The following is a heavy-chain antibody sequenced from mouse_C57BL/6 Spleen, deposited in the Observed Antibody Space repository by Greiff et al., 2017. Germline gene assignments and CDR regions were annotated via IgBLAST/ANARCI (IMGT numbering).Heavy chain of an antibody. CDR1: GYTFTSYW. CDR3: ANLYGNYDY. V-gene: IGHV1-59*01. CDR2: IDPSDSYT. D-gene: IGHD2-1*01. Sequence: QVQLQQPGAELVRPGTSVKLSCKASGYTFTSYWMHWVKQRPGQGLEWIGVIDPSDSYTNYNQKFKGKATLTVDTSSSTAYMQLSSLTSEDSAVYYCANLYGNYDYWGQGTTLTVSS. J-gene: IGHJ2*01.